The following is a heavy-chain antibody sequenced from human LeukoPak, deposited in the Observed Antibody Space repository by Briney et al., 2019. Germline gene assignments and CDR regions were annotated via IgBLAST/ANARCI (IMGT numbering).Heavy chain of an antibody. CDR3: ARWIDEDYYYYGMDV. J-gene: IGHJ6*02. V-gene: IGHV3-48*01. CDR2: ISSSSSTK. Sequence: GGSLRLSCAASGFTFNKYSMNWVRQAPGKGLEWVSYISSSSSTKYYEDSVKGRFTVSRDNAKNTLYLQMNSLRAEDTAVYYCARWIDEDYYYYGMDVWGQGTTVTVSS. CDR1: GFTFNKYS. D-gene: IGHD2-2*03.